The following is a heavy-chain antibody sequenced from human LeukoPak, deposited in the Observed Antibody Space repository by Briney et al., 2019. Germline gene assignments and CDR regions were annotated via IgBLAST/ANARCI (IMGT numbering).Heavy chain of an antibody. V-gene: IGHV1-2*02. CDR2: INPNSGGT. Sequence: ASVKVSCKASGYAFTGYYMHWVRQAPGQGLEWMGWINPNSGGTNYAQKFQGRVTMTRDTSISTAYMELSRLRSDDTAVYYCARGGSPVAAGFDYWGQGTLVTVSS. J-gene: IGHJ4*02. CDR3: ARGGSPVAAGFDY. CDR1: GYAFTGYY. D-gene: IGHD1-26*01.